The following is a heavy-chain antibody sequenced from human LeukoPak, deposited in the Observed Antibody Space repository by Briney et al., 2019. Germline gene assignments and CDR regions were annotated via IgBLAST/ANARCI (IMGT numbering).Heavy chain of an antibody. V-gene: IGHV1-8*01. CDR2: MNPNSGNT. Sequence: ASVKVSCKASGYTFTSYDINWVRQATGQGLEWMGWMNPNSGNTGYARKFQGRVTMTRNTSISTAYMELSSLRSEDTAVYYCARPVYGGNSPGHDAFDIWGQGTMVTVSS. D-gene: IGHD4-23*01. CDR3: ARPVYGGNSPGHDAFDI. J-gene: IGHJ3*02. CDR1: GYTFTSYD.